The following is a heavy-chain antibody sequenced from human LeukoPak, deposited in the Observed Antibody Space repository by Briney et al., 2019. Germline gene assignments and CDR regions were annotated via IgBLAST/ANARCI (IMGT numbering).Heavy chain of an antibody. CDR1: GFTFSSYS. J-gene: IGHJ4*02. V-gene: IGHV3-48*02. CDR2: ISTGSSTI. D-gene: IGHD2-21*01. Sequence: GGSLRLSCAASGFTFSSYSMNWVRQAPGKGLEWVSYISTGSSTIYYADSVKGRFTIPRDNAKNSLYLQMNSLRDEDTAVYYCARLPLSYCGGDCYFGWGQGTLVTVSS. CDR3: ARLPLSYCGGDCYFG.